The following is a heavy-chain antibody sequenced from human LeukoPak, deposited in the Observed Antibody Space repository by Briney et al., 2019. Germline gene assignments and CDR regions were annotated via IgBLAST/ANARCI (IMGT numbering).Heavy chain of an antibody. V-gene: IGHV4-34*01. J-gene: IGHJ4*02. Sequence: PSETLSLTCAVCGGSFSGYYWSWIRQPPGKGLEWIGEINHSGSTNYNPSLKSRVTISVDTSKNQFSLKMSSVTAADTAVYYCARGERITMVRGNSAFDYWGQGTLFTVSS. D-gene: IGHD3-10*01. CDR2: INHSGST. CDR1: GGSFSGYY. CDR3: ARGERITMVRGNSAFDY.